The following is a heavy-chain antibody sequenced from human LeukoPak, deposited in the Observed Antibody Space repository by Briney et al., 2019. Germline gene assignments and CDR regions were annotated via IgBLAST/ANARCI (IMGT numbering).Heavy chain of an antibody. CDR2: ISGNSGTT. J-gene: IGHJ4*02. V-gene: IGHV3-23*01. CDR3: ARDRAYSTSSLSN. CDR1: GFTFSSYG. Sequence: PGGSPRLSCAASGFTFSSYGMSWVRQAPGKGLEWVSGISGNSGTTYYADSVKGRFTISRDNSKNTLYLQMNSLRVEDTAVYYCARDRAYSTSSLSNWGQGTLVTVSS. D-gene: IGHD6-6*01.